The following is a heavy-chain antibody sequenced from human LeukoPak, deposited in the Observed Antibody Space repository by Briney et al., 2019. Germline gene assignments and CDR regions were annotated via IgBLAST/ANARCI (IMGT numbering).Heavy chain of an antibody. CDR3: ARGGSYRPDAFDI. CDR2: IYYSGST. V-gene: IGHV4-59*01. Sequence: PSETLSLTCTVSGGSISSYYWSWIRQPPGKGLEWIGYIYYSGSTNYNPSLKSRVTISVDTSKNQFSLKLSSVNAADTAVYYCARGGSYRPDAFDIWGQGTMVTVSS. D-gene: IGHD3-16*02. CDR1: GGSISSYY. J-gene: IGHJ3*02.